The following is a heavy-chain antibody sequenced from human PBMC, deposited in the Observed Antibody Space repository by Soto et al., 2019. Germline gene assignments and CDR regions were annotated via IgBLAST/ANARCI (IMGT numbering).Heavy chain of an antibody. CDR1: GLPFSSYG. CDR2: ISYDGSEK. J-gene: IGHJ4*02. V-gene: IGHV3-30*03. CDR3: TRSPGAEEIDY. Sequence: GGFLTLSCAVSGLPFSSYGMHWVRQAPGKGLEWVAVISYDGSEKYHADSVKGRFTISRDNSKNTLYLQMNSLRAEDTAVYYCTRSPGAEEIDYWGQGTVVTVSS.